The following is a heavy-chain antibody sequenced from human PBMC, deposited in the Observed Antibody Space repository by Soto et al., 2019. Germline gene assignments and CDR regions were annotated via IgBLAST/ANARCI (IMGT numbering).Heavy chain of an antibody. V-gene: IGHV3-48*02. D-gene: IGHD1-26*01. CDR3: ARVSKTWEDDY. J-gene: IGHJ4*01. CDR2: ISSGSDTI. CDR1: GFTFSDYG. Sequence: EVQLVESGGSLVQPGGSLRLSCSVSGFTFSDYGVNWVRQAPGKGLEWISYISSGSDTIYYAESVQGRFTISRDDAKNSLFLQMNNLRNEDTAVYYCARVSKTWEDDYWGHGTLVTVSS.